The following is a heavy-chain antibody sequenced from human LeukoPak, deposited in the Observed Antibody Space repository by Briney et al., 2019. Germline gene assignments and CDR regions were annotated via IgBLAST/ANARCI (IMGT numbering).Heavy chain of an antibody. CDR2: MNPNSGNT. J-gene: IGHJ4*02. CDR3: AKTNYYDSSGCPDY. Sequence: GESLKISCKGSGYSFTSYWIGWVRQATGQGLEWMGWMNPNSGNTGYAQKFQGRVTMTRNTSISTAYMELSSLRSEDTAVYYCAKTNYYDSSGCPDYWGQGTLVTVSS. V-gene: IGHV1-8*02. D-gene: IGHD3-22*01. CDR1: GYSFTSYW.